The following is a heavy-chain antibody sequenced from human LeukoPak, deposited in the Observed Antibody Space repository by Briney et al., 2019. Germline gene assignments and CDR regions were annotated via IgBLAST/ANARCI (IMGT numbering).Heavy chain of an antibody. CDR1: GYTLTELS. D-gene: IGHD3-22*01. J-gene: IGHJ4*02. CDR3: AREYGNYYDSSGYSVDY. CDR2: ISAYNGNT. Sequence: EASVKVSCKVSGYTLTELSMHWVRQAPGKGLEWMGWISAYNGNTNYAQKLQGRVTMTTDTSTSTAYMELRSLRSDDTAVYYCAREYGNYYDSSGYSVDYWGQGTLVTVSS. V-gene: IGHV1-18*01.